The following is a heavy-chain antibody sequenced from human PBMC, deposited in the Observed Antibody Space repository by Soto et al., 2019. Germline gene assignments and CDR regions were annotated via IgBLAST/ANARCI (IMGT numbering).Heavy chain of an antibody. Sequence: QVHLVESGGGVVQPGRSLRLSCAASGFSFSSYDMHWVRQAPGKGLEWVAMISYDGSDKYFSDSVKGRLTISRDNSKNTVSLEMNSLRTKDTAAYYCAKGVPSPTQHAFDIWGQGTMVTVPS. CDR3: AKGVPSPTQHAFDI. CDR1: GFSFSSYD. V-gene: IGHV3-30*18. J-gene: IGHJ3*02. CDR2: ISYDGSDK.